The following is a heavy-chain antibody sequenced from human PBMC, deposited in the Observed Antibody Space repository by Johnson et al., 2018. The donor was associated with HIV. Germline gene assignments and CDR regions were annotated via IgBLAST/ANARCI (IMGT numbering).Heavy chain of an antibody. V-gene: IGHV3-30*02. CDR1: GFTFSSYG. J-gene: IGHJ3*02. CDR3: AKDLRVYTCDAFDI. Sequence: QVQLVESGGGVVQPGGSLRLSCAASGFTFSSYGMHWVRQAPGKGLEWVAFIRYDGSNKYYADSVKGRFTISRDNSKNTLYLQMNRLRAEDTAVYYCAKDLRVYTCDAFDIWGQGTMVTVSS. CDR2: IRYDGSNK. D-gene: IGHD5/OR15-5a*01.